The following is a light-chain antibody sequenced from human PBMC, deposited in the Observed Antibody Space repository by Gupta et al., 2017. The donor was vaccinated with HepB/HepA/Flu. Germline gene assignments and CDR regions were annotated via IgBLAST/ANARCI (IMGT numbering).Light chain of an antibody. CDR1: SSNVGSRT. CDR3: STWDDSLNGVV. Sequence: QSVLPQPPPTSWTPRQTVTISCFGSSSNVGSRTVNWYQHLPGRSPKLFIYNNDQRPPGVSDRFSGSKSGTSASLAINGLQPDDEAEYYCSTWDDSLNGVVFGGGTKLTVL. V-gene: IGLV1-44*01. CDR2: NND. J-gene: IGLJ2*01.